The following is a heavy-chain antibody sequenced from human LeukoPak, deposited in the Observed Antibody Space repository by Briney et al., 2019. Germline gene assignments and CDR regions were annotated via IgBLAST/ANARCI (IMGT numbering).Heavy chain of an antibody. CDR2: INHSGST. CDR3: ARGGRWQWLVPYAFDI. J-gene: IGHJ3*02. Sequence: PSETLSLTCTVSGGSISSSSYYWGWIRQPPGKGLEWIGEINHSGSTNYNPSLKSRVTISVDTSKNQFSLKLSSVTAADTAVYYCARGGRWQWLVPYAFDIWGQGTMVTVSS. V-gene: IGHV4-39*07. CDR1: GGSISSSSYY. D-gene: IGHD6-19*01.